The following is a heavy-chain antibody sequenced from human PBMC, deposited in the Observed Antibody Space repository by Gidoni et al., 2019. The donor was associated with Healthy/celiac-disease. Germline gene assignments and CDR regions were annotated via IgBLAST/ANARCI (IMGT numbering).Heavy chain of an antibody. Sequence: EVKLVESGGGLVTPGGSVRLSCAASGLTFSSYSMNWVRQAPGKGLEWVSSISSSSSYIYYADSVKGRFTISRDNAKNSLYLQMNSLRAEDTAVYYCARTVAGEAFDIWGQGTMVTVSS. CDR1: GLTFSSYS. J-gene: IGHJ3*02. V-gene: IGHV3-21*01. CDR3: ARTVAGEAFDI. CDR2: ISSSSSYI. D-gene: IGHD6-19*01.